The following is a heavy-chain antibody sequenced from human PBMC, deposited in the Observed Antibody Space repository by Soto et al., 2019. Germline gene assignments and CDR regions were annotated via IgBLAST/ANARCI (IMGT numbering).Heavy chain of an antibody. CDR2: ISTSIDAT. CDR1: GFAFSNYA. J-gene: IGHJ4*02. Sequence: GGSLRLSCAASGFAFSNYAMGWVRQAPGRGLEWVSSISTSIDATYYADSVKGRFTISRDDSKNTLYLQMNSLRAEDSAVYYCAKDRTVAARNFDYWGQGTQVTVSS. V-gene: IGHV3-23*01. CDR3: AKDRTVAARNFDY. D-gene: IGHD6-6*01.